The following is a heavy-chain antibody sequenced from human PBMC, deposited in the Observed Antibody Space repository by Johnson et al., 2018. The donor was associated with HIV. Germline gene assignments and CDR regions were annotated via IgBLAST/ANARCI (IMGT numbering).Heavy chain of an antibody. CDR1: GFTFSSYG. V-gene: IGHV3-30*02. Sequence: QVQLVESGGGVVQPGGSLRLSCAESGFTFSSYGMHWVRQAPGKGLEWVAFIRYDGSNKYYADSVKGRFTISRDNSKNTLYLQMNSLRAEDTAVYYCAKGQTGYSSSWDSGGAFDIWGQGTMVTVSS. J-gene: IGHJ3*02. CDR3: AKGQTGYSSSWDSGGAFDI. D-gene: IGHD6-13*01. CDR2: IRYDGSNK.